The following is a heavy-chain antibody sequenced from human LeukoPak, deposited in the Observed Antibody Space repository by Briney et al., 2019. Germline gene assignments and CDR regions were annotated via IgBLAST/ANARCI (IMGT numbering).Heavy chain of an antibody. CDR3: ARHYYDSRYPTSGYYMDV. CDR1: GFSFRDYY. J-gene: IGHJ6*03. Sequence: GGSLRLSCEGSGFSFRDYYMSWIRQTPGRGLEWVSYISNSGTDTNYADSVKGRFTISRDNAKNSLYLQMNSLRAEDTALYYCARHYYDSRYPTSGYYMDVWGKGTTVTVSS. CDR2: ISNSGTDT. V-gene: IGHV3-11*03. D-gene: IGHD3-22*01.